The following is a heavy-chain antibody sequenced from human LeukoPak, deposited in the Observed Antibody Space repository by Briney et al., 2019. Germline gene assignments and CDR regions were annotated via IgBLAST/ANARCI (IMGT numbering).Heavy chain of an antibody. J-gene: IGHJ4*02. CDR1: GFTFSSYW. D-gene: IGHD5-12*01. Sequence: PGGSLRLSCAASGFTFSSYWMSWVRQAPGKGREWVANIKQDGSEKYYVDSVKGRFTISRDNAKNSLYLQMNSLRAEDTAVYYCATSVGDGYDSNWGQGTLVTVSS. V-gene: IGHV3-7*01. CDR2: IKQDGSEK. CDR3: ATSVGDGYDSN.